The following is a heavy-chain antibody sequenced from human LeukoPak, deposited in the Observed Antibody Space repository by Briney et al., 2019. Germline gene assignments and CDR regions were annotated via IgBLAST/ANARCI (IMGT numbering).Heavy chain of an antibody. CDR1: GYTFTGYY. J-gene: IGHJ3*02. Sequence: ASVKVSCKASGYTFTGYYMHWVRQAPGQGLEWMRWINPNSGGTNYAQKFQGRVTMTRGTSISTAYMELSRLRSDDTAVYYCARVRDSSGWYGAFDIWGQGTMVTVSS. D-gene: IGHD6-19*01. CDR2: INPNSGGT. CDR3: ARVRDSSGWYGAFDI. V-gene: IGHV1-2*02.